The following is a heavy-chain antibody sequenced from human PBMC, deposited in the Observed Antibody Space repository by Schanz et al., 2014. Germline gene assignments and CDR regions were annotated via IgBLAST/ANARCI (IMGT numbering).Heavy chain of an antibody. Sequence: QVQVIQSGPEVKKPGASVKVSCKASGYTFTDYYIHWVRQAPGQGLEWMGWISANSGGTNYAQKFQGRVTMTRDTSISAAYMELSRLKSDDTAVYYCATIGVNDYWRFGLDLWGQGTTVTVSS. V-gene: IGHV1-2*02. CDR3: ATIGVNDYWRFGLDL. J-gene: IGHJ6*02. CDR2: ISANSGGT. CDR1: GYTFTDYY. D-gene: IGHD3-16*01.